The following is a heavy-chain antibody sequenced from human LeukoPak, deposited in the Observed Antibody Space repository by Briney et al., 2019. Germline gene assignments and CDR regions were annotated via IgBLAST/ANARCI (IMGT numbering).Heavy chain of an antibody. V-gene: IGHV1-2*02. CDR3: ARGRIAYCGGDCYLHYYMDV. J-gene: IGHJ6*03. D-gene: IGHD2-21*02. Sequence: ASVKVSCKASGYTFTGYYMHWVRQAPGQGLEWMGWINPNSGGTNYAQKFQGRVTMTRDTSISTAYMELSSLRSEDTAVYYCARGRIAYCGGDCYLHYYMDVWGKGTTVTVSS. CDR1: GYTFTGYY. CDR2: INPNSGGT.